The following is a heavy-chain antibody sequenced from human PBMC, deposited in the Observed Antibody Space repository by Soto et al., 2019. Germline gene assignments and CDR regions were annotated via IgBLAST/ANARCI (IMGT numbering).Heavy chain of an antibody. Sequence: ASVTVACKASGYTFTSYAVHWVRQAPGQRLEWMGWINAGNGNTKYSQKFQGRVTITRDTSASTAYMELSSLRSEDTAVYYCARPRLMTTVDLGDVWGQGTTVTVSS. CDR3: ARPRLMTTVDLGDV. CDR2: INAGNGNT. J-gene: IGHJ6*02. CDR1: GYTFTSYA. D-gene: IGHD4-17*01. V-gene: IGHV1-3*01.